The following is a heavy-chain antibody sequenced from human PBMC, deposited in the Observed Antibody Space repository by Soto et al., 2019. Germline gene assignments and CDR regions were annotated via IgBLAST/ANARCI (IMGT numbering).Heavy chain of an antibody. Sequence: EVQLVESGGGLVQPGGSLRLSCEASGFTFSSYWMHWVRQGPGKELVWVSRISSDGSSTNYADSVKGRFTICRDNAKNTLYLQMNSLRAEDTAVYYCARCWDYYDSSSYFSGDAFDIWGHGTMVTVSS. CDR3: ARCWDYYDSSSYFSGDAFDI. CDR2: ISSDGSST. D-gene: IGHD3-22*01. J-gene: IGHJ3*02. CDR1: GFTFSSYW. V-gene: IGHV3-74*01.